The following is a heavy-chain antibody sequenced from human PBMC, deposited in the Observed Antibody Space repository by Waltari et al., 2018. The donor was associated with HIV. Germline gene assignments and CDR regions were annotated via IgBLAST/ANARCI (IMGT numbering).Heavy chain of an antibody. V-gene: IGHV4-59*01. CDR1: GASIRSYY. D-gene: IGHD3-22*01. CDR2: IYYSGST. J-gene: IGHJ3*02. Sequence: QVQLQESGPGLVKPSETLSLTCTVSGASIRSYYWSWLRQPPGRGLEWIGYIYYSGSTNYNPSLKSRVTISVDTSKNQFSLKLSSVTAADTAVYYCARTPIYYDQWGRRFDIWGQGTMVTVSS. CDR3: ARTPIYYDQWGRRFDI.